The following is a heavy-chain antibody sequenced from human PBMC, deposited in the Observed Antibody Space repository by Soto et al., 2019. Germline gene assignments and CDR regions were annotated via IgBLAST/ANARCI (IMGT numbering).Heavy chain of an antibody. D-gene: IGHD3-3*01. J-gene: IGHJ4*02. CDR1: GFTFSSYG. CDR3: AKGTGIFGVVIDFDY. Sequence: VGSLRLSCAASGFTFSSYGMHWVRQAPGKGLEWVAVISYDGSNKYYADSVKGRFTISRDNSKNTLYLQMNSLRAEDTAVYYCAKGTGIFGVVIDFDYWGQGTLVTVSS. V-gene: IGHV3-30*18. CDR2: ISYDGSNK.